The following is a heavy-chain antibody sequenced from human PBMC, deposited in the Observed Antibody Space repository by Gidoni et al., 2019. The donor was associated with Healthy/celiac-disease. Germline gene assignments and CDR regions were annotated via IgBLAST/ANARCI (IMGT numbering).Heavy chain of an antibody. Sequence: EVQLVQSGAEVKKPGESLKISCKGSGYSFTSYWSGWVRQMHGKGLEGMGCIYPGDSETRDSPSVQGQVTTAADKSSSTADLQWSSLKASDTAMYYCARRAYDSSGYWLGNWFDPGGQGTLVTVSS. D-gene: IGHD3-22*01. V-gene: IGHV5-51*01. CDR1: GYSFTSYW. CDR3: ARRAYDSSGYWLGNWFDP. J-gene: IGHJ5*02. CDR2: IYPGDSET.